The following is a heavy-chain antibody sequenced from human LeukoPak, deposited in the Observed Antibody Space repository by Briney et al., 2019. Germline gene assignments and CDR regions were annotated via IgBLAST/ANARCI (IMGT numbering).Heavy chain of an antibody. J-gene: IGHJ4*02. CDR3: AKDEYVGFDYFFHH. Sequence: GGSLRLSCAASGFSFNNYGIHWVRQAPGKGLEWVAFVRNDGGNEYYADSVKGRFTISRDNSKNTLYLQMHSLRPEDTAVYYCAKDEYVGFDYFFHHWGQGTLVTVSS. CDR1: GFSFNNYG. D-gene: IGHD5-12*01. V-gene: IGHV3-30*02. CDR2: VRNDGGNE.